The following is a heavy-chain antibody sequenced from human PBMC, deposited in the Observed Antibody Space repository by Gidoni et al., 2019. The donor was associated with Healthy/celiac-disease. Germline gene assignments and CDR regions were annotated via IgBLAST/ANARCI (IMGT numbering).Heavy chain of an antibody. CDR3: AKDPGYYDSSGYYGYYFDY. J-gene: IGHJ4*02. Sequence: WVSAISGSGGSTYYADSVKGRFTISRDNSKNTLYLQMNSLRAEDTAVYYCAKDPGYYDSSGYYGYYFDYWGQGTLVTVSS. CDR2: ISGSGGST. V-gene: IGHV3-23*01. D-gene: IGHD3-22*01.